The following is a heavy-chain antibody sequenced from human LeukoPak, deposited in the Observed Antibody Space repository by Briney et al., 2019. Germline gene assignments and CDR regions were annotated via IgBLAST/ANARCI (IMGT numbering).Heavy chain of an antibody. CDR1: GGTFSSYA. D-gene: IGHD6-13*01. Sequence: WASVKVSCKASGGTFSSYAISWVRQAPGQGLEWMGGIIPIFGTANYAQKFQGRVTITADKSTSTAYMELSSLRSEDTAVYYCAKDRATSSWFFGSWGQGTLVTVSS. V-gene: IGHV1-69*06. CDR2: IIPIFGTA. J-gene: IGHJ4*02. CDR3: AKDRATSSWFFGS.